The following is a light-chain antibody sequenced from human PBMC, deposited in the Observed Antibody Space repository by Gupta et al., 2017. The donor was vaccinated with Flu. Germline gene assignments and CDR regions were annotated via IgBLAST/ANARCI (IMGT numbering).Light chain of an antibody. J-gene: IGKJ4*01. CDR2: WAS. Sequence: SMGERATINCKSSQSVLYSSKNKNYLAWYQQKPGQPPKLLIYWASTRESGVPDRFSGSGYGTDFTLTISSLQAEDVAVYYCQQDDSTPLTFGGGTKVEIK. CDR3: QQDDSTPLT. V-gene: IGKV4-1*01. CDR1: QSVLYSSKNKNY.